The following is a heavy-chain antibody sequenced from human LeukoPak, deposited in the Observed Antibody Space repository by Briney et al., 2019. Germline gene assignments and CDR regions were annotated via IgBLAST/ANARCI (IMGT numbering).Heavy chain of an antibody. Sequence: PGGSLRLSCAASGFTFSNYYMSWVRQAPGKGLEWVSYISSGGSNIYYADSVKGRFTISRDNAKNSLYLQMNSLRAEDTAVYYCAREWLLPPYYYYYGMDVWGQGTTVTVSS. CDR2: ISSGGSNI. V-gene: IGHV3-11*01. CDR3: AREWLLPPYYYYYGMDV. CDR1: GFTFSNYY. J-gene: IGHJ6*02. D-gene: IGHD3-22*01.